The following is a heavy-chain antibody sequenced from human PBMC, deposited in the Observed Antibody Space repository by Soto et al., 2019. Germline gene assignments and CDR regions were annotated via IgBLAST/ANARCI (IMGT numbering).Heavy chain of an antibody. Sequence: VQLVESGGGVVQPGRSLRLSCAASGFTFSSYGMHWVRQAPGKGLEWVAVIWYDGSNKYYADSVKGRFTISRDNSKNTLYLQMNSLRAEDTAVYYCARGLGYCSGGSCWDAFDIWGQGTMVTVSS. CDR2: IWYDGSNK. CDR1: GFTFSSYG. CDR3: ARGLGYCSGGSCWDAFDI. V-gene: IGHV3-33*01. D-gene: IGHD2-15*01. J-gene: IGHJ3*02.